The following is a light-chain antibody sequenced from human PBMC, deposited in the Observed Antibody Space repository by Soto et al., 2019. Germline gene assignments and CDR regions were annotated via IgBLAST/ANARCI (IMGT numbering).Light chain of an antibody. CDR1: QSVSSSY. J-gene: IGKJ2*01. Sequence: EIVVTQSPGTLSFAPGERATLSCRASQSVSSSYLAWYQQKPGQAPRLLIYGASSRATGIPDRFSGSGSGTDFTLTISRLEPEDFAVYYCQQYGSSPGYTFGQGTKLEIK. V-gene: IGKV3-20*01. CDR2: GAS. CDR3: QQYGSSPGYT.